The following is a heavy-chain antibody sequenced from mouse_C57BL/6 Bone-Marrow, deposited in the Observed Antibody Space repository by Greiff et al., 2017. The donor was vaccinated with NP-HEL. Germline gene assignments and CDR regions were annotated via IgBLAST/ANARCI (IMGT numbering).Heavy chain of an antibody. CDR3: ARPHYGSSPYWYFDV. D-gene: IGHD1-1*01. Sequence: EVMLVESGPVLVKPGASVKMSCKASGYTFTDYYMNWVKQSHGKSLEWIGVINPYNGGTSYNQKFKGKATLTVDKSSSTAYMELNSLTSEDSAVYYCARPHYGSSPYWYFDVWGTGTTVTVSS. V-gene: IGHV1-19*01. J-gene: IGHJ1*03. CDR2: INPYNGGT. CDR1: GYTFTDYY.